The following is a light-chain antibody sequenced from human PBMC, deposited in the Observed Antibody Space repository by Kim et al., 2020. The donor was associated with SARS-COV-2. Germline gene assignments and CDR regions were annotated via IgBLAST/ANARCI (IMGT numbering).Light chain of an antibody. CDR1: QTISSW. Sequence: DIQMTQSPSTLSASVGDRVTITCRASQTISSWLAWYKQKPGKAPNLLIYKASSLESGVPSRFSGSGSGTEFTLTISSLQPDDFATYYCQHYNSYPLTFGGGTKVDIK. J-gene: IGKJ4*01. V-gene: IGKV1-5*03. CDR2: KAS. CDR3: QHYNSYPLT.